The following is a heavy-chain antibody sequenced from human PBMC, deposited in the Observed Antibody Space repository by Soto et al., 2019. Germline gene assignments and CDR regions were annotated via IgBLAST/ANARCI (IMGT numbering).Heavy chain of an antibody. Sequence: GASVKVSCKASGYTFTSYYMHWVRQAPGQGLEWMGIINPSGGSTSYAQKFQGRVTMTRDTSTSTVYMELSSLRSEDTAVYYCARDLSYVTAVPRNGIDYWGQGTLVNVSS. CDR3: ARDLSYVTAVPRNGIDY. J-gene: IGHJ4*02. V-gene: IGHV1-46*01. D-gene: IGHD1-1*01. CDR2: INPSGGST. CDR1: GYTFTSYY.